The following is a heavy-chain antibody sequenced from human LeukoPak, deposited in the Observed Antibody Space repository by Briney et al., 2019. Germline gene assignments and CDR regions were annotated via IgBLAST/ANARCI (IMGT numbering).Heavy chain of an antibody. J-gene: IGHJ6*03. V-gene: IGHV4-59*01. Sequence: SETLSLTCAVYGGSFSGYYWSWIRQPPGKGLEWIGYIYYSGSTNYNPSLKSRVTISVDTSKNQFSLKLSSVTAADTAVYYCARAQYDRSYYYMDVWGKGTTVTVSS. CDR3: ARAQYDRSYYYMDV. D-gene: IGHD1-1*01. CDR2: IYYSGST. CDR1: GGSFSGYY.